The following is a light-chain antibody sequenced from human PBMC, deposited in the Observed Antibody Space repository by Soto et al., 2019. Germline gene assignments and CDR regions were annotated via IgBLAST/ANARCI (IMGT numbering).Light chain of an antibody. J-gene: IGLJ3*02. CDR3: ESYDSSTWV. CDR2: DDN. V-gene: IGLV6-57*04. Sequence: NFMLTQPHSVSESPGQTVTMSCTRSSCSIASNYVQWFQLRPGSAPTTVIYDDNQRPSGVPDRFSGSIDRSSNSAFLTISGLKTEDEDDCFCESYDSSTWVFGGGTQLTVL. CDR1: SCSIASNY.